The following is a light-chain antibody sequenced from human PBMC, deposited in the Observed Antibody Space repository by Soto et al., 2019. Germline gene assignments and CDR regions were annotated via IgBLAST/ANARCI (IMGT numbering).Light chain of an antibody. CDR1: QSVSSTY. V-gene: IGKV3-20*01. J-gene: IGKJ2*01. CDR2: GAS. CDR3: HHFGSSRHT. Sequence: EIVLAQSPGTLSLSPWERAALSCMASQSVSSTYLAWYRHKPGQAPRLLIYGASSRAAGIPDRFSGSGSGTDFTLTISRLEPEDFAVYYCHHFGSSRHTFGQGTKVDIK.